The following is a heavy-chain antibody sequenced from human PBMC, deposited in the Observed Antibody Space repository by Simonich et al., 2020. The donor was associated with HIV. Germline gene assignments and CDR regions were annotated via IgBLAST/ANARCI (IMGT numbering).Heavy chain of an antibody. Sequence: QVQLQQWGAGLLKPSETLSLTCAVYGGSFSGSYCSWIRQPPGKGLEWIGEINHSGSTNYNPSLKSRVTISVDTSKTQFSLKLSSVTAADTAVYYCARLTAGGLGEYFQHWGQGTLVTVSS. D-gene: IGHD6-13*01. CDR1: GGSFSGSY. J-gene: IGHJ1*01. V-gene: IGHV4-34*01. CDR2: INHSGST. CDR3: ARLTAGGLGEYFQH.